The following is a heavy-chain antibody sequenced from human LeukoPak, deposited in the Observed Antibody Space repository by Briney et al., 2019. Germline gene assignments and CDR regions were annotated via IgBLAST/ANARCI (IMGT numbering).Heavy chain of an antibody. Sequence: GGSLRLSCAVSGFIVSSNYMSWVRQAPGKGLEWVSVIYSGGSTYYADSVKGRFTISRDNSKNTLYLQMNSLRAEDTAVYYCARGSPHYYDSSGYFDYWGQGTLVTVSS. V-gene: IGHV3-53*01. CDR3: ARGSPHYYDSSGYFDY. J-gene: IGHJ4*02. D-gene: IGHD3-22*01. CDR2: IYSGGST. CDR1: GFIVSSNY.